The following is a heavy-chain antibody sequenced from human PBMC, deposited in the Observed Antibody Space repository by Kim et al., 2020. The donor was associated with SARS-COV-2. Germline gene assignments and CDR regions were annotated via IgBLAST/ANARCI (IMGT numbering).Heavy chain of an antibody. Sequence: GGSLRLSCAASGFTFSSHAMHWVRQAPGKGLEWVAVISYDGSNKYYADSVKGRFTISRDNSKNTLYLQMNSLRAEDTAVYYCARAYGGSYLTAFDYWGQGTLVTVSS. CDR2: ISYDGSNK. CDR1: GFTFSSHA. J-gene: IGHJ4*02. V-gene: IGHV3-30*04. D-gene: IGHD1-26*01. CDR3: ARAYGGSYLTAFDY.